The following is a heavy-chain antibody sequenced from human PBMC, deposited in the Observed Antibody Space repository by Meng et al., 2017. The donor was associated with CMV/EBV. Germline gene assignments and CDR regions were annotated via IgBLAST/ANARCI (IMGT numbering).Heavy chain of an antibody. CDR1: GFTFSSYW. D-gene: IGHD6-6*01. J-gene: IGHJ4*02. Sequence: GESLKISCAASGFTFSSYWMRWVRQAPGKGLEWVANIKQDGSEKYYVDSVKGRFTISRDNAKNSLYLQMNSLRTEDTAVYYCARKGGGSSPAFFDYWGQGTLVTVSS. CDR3: ARKGGGSSPAFFDY. CDR2: IKQDGSEK. V-gene: IGHV3-7*01.